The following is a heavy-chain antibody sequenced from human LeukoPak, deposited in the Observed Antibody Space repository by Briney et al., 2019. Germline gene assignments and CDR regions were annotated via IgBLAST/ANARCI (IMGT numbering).Heavy chain of an antibody. J-gene: IGHJ5*02. Sequence: PSETVSLTCTVSGGSISSYYWSWIRQPPGKGLEWIGYIYYSGSTNYNPSLKSRVTISVDTSKNQFSLKLSSVTAADTAVYYCARVQFTMVRGVILFDPWGQGTLDTVSS. V-gene: IGHV4-59*01. CDR3: ARVQFTMVRGVILFDP. D-gene: IGHD3-10*01. CDR2: IYYSGST. CDR1: GGSISSYY.